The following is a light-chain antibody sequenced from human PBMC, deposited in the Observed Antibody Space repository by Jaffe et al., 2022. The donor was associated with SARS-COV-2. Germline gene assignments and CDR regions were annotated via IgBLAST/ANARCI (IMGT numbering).Light chain of an antibody. CDR3: MQALQTPYT. V-gene: IGKV2-28*01. J-gene: IGKJ2*01. CDR1: QSLLHSNGYNY. Sequence: DIVMTQSPLSLPVTPGEPASISCRSSQSLLHSNGYNYLDWYLQKPGQSPQLLIYLGSNRASGVPDRFSVSGSGTDFTLKISRVEAEDVGVYYCMQALQTPYTFGQGTKLETK. CDR2: LGS.